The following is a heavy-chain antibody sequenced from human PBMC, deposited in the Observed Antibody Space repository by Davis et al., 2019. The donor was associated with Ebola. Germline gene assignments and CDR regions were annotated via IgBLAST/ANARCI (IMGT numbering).Heavy chain of an antibody. J-gene: IGHJ3*02. CDR3: AKESIVVVTYRAFDI. D-gene: IGHD2-21*02. V-gene: IGHV3-7*03. Sequence: GGSLRLSCAASGFTFSNYWMSWVRQAPGKGLEWLANIKPDGSEKYYVDSVKDRFTISRDNAKNSLYLQMNSLRAEDTALYYCAKESIVVVTYRAFDIWGQGTMVTVSS. CDR1: GFTFSNYW. CDR2: IKPDGSEK.